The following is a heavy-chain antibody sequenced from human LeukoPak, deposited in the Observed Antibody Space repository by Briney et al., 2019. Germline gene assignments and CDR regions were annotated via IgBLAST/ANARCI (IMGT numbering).Heavy chain of an antibody. CDR2: IKSKADGETI. CDR1: GFTFTNAW. CDR3: STLTSRGLSDS. V-gene: IGHV3-15*07. Sequence: GGSLRLSCAASGFTFTNAWMNWVRQAPGKGLEWVGRIKSKADGETIDYAAPVKGRFTFSRDDTKNMLYLQMNSLKSEDTAVYYCSTLTSRGLSDSWGQGTLVTVSS. J-gene: IGHJ4*02. D-gene: IGHD1-20*01.